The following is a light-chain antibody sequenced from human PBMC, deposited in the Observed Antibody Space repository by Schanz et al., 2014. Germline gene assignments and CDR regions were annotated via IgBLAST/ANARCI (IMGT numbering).Light chain of an antibody. Sequence: DIQMTQSPSSLSASIGDRVTITCRTSQNIDSYLNWYQHKPGKAPKVLIHSASVLQRGVPSRFSGSESGTDFTLTITSLQPEDVATYYCQEYDSAPQTFGQGTKVEVK. CDR2: SAS. CDR1: QNIDSY. CDR3: QEYDSAPQT. J-gene: IGKJ1*01. V-gene: IGKV1-39*01.